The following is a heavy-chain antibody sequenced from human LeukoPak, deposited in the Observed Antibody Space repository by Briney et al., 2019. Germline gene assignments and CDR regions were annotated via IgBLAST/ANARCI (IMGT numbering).Heavy chain of an antibody. CDR1: GFTFSSYA. D-gene: IGHD6-13*01. Sequence: QPGGSLRLSCAASGFTFSSYAMSWVRQAPGKGLEWVSAISGSGDSTYYAYSVKGRFTISRDNSKNTLYLQMNSLRAEDTAVYYCAKDLSGIAAAGKGYWGQGTLVTVSS. CDR2: ISGSGDST. CDR3: AKDLSGIAAAGKGY. J-gene: IGHJ4*02. V-gene: IGHV3-23*01.